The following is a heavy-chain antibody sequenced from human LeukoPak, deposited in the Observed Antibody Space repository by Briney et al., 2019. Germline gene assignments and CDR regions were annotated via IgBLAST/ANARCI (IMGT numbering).Heavy chain of an antibody. J-gene: IGHJ4*02. D-gene: IGHD5-24*01. Sequence: GAAVSVSCKASGYTFTSYGFSGVRQAPGRGREWMGWISAYNGDTNYAQKLQGRVTMTTDTSTSTAYMELRSLRSDDTAVYYCARDSVAMSTIRDFGYWGQGTLVTVSS. CDR1: GYTFTSYG. CDR2: ISAYNGDT. CDR3: ARDSVAMSTIRDFGY. V-gene: IGHV1-18*01.